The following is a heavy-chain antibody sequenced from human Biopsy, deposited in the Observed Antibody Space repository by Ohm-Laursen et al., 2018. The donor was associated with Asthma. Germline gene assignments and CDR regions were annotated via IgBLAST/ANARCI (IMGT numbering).Heavy chain of an antibody. CDR2: IMTVFGTT. J-gene: IGHJ6*02. CDR1: GGTFINFA. Sequence: SSVKVSCNAPGGTFINFAISWVRQAPGQGLEWLGGIMTVFGTTNYAQKFQGRVTITADESTSTAYMEVTSLRSEDTAIYYCARCQVGYSSGWSLLLKKIYYSGMDVWGQGTAVTVSS. D-gene: IGHD6-19*01. CDR3: ARCQVGYSSGWSLLLKKIYYSGMDV. V-gene: IGHV1-69*01.